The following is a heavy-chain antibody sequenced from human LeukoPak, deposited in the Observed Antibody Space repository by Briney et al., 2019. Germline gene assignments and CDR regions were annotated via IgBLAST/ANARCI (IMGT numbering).Heavy chain of an antibody. CDR1: GYTFTSYG. J-gene: IGHJ6*02. CDR2: ISAYNGNT. CDR3: ARVDHKGALYGMDV. Sequence: WASVKVSCKASGYTFTSYGISWVRQAPGQGLEWMGWISAYNGNTNYAQKLQGRVTMTTDTSTSTAYMELRSLRSDDTAVYYCARVDHKGALYGMDVWGQGTTVTVSS. D-gene: IGHD1-26*01. V-gene: IGHV1-18*01.